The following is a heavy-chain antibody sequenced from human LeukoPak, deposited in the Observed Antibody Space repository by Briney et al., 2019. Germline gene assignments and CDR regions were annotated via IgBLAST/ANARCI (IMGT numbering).Heavy chain of an antibody. J-gene: IGHJ4*02. CDR2: FDPEDGEA. Sequence: GASVKVSCKVSGYTLTELSMHWVRQAPGKGREWVGGFDPEDGEAIYAQKFQGRVTMTEDTSTDTAYMEVSSLRSEDTAVYYCATDSYQRGGGYYRYWGQGTLVTVSS. V-gene: IGHV1-24*01. CDR3: ATDSYQRGGGYYRY. D-gene: IGHD3-3*01. CDR1: GYTLTELS.